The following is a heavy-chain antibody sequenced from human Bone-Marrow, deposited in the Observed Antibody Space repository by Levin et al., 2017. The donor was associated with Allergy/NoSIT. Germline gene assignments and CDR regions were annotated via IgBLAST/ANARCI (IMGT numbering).Heavy chain of an antibody. J-gene: IGHJ4*02. V-gene: IGHV5-51*01. CDR1: GYSFANHW. CDR3: ARRGGSGWVFYFDH. D-gene: IGHD6-19*01. CDR2: IYPTDSHA. Sequence: GESLKISCKASGYSFANHWIAWVRQVPGKGLEWMGIIYPTDSHATYSPSFQGQVTMSADKTTSTAYLQWSSLKASDTAMYYCARRGGSGWVFYFDHWGQGTLVAVSS.